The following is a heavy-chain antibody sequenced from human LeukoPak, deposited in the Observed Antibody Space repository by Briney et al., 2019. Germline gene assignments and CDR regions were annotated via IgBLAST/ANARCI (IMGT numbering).Heavy chain of an antibody. CDR3: ARGTPSSSGWLYYGMDV. D-gene: IGHD6-19*01. V-gene: IGHV3-30*02. Sequence: GGSLRLSCAASGFTFSTYGMHWVRQAPGKGLDWVAFIRYDGSNEYYADSVKGRFTISRDNSKNTLYLQMNSLRAEDTAVYYCARGTPSSSGWLYYGMDVWGQGTTVTVSS. J-gene: IGHJ6*02. CDR2: IRYDGSNE. CDR1: GFTFSTYG.